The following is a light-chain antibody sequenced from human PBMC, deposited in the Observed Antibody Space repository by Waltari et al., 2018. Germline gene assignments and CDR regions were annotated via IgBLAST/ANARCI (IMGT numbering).Light chain of an antibody. CDR3: CSYAGSNRWV. CDR1: SSDVGGYNY. CDR2: DVS. J-gene: IGLJ3*02. V-gene: IGLV2-11*01. Sequence: QSALTQPRSVSGSPGQPVTISCTGTSSDVGGYNYVSWYQHHPGKAPKLMIYDVSKRPSGVPDRFSGSKSGNTASLTISGLQAEEEADYYCCSYAGSNRWVFGGGTKLTVL.